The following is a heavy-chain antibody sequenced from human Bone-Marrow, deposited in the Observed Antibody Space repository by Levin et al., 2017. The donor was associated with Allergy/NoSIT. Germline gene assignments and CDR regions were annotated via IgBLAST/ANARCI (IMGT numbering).Heavy chain of an antibody. Sequence: SQTLSLTCNVSGGSMTRYYWSWIRQSPGKGLEWIGYVFYRGNTHYNPSLKSRVSISVDTSKHQFSLQLTSVTAADTAVYYCAREAYDSTGYYSYYFDQWGQGTLVTVSS. D-gene: IGHD3-22*01. CDR3: AREAYDSTGYYSYYFDQ. V-gene: IGHV4-59*01. J-gene: IGHJ4*02. CDR1: GGSMTRYY. CDR2: VFYRGNT.